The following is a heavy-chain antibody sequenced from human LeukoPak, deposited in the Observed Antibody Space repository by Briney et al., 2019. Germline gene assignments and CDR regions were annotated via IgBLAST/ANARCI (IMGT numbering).Heavy chain of an antibody. J-gene: IGHJ4*02. D-gene: IGHD1-7*01. CDR2: ISGNGDAT. CDR3: VRVGNYREFDY. CDR1: GFTFSNYA. V-gene: IGHV3-64*01. Sequence: GWSLRLSCAASGFTFSNYALHWVRQAPGKGLEYVSAISGNGDATFYANSVKGRFTISRDNSKNTLYLQMGSLRAEDMAVYYCVRVGNYREFDYWGQGTLVTVSS.